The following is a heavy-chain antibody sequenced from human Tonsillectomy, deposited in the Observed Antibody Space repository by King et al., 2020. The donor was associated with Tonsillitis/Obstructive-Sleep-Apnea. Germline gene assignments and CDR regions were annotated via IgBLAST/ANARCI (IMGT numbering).Heavy chain of an antibody. CDR2: IYPGDSDT. Sequence: QLVQSGAEVKKPGESLKISCKGSGFGFSAYWIAWVRQTPGKGLEWMGIIYPGDSDTRYTPSFEGQATISADKSIPTAYLQWSSLKAPDTAMYYCARHNGRDYGSFRFEPWGQGTLVTVSS. V-gene: IGHV5-51*01. CDR3: ARHNGRDYGSFRFEP. J-gene: IGHJ5*02. CDR1: GFGFSAYW. D-gene: IGHD3-10*01.